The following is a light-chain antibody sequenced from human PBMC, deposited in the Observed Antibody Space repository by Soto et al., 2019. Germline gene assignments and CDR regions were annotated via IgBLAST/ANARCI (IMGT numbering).Light chain of an antibody. J-gene: IGKJ2*01. CDR2: WAS. Sequence: DILMTQSPDSLAVSLGERATINCKSSESDLYSSSNKNYLAWYQQKPGQPPKLLIYWASTRESGVPDRFSGSGSGTDFTLTISSLQAEDVAVYYCQQYYSTPLYTFGQGTKLEIK. CDR1: ESDLYSSSNKNY. CDR3: QQYYSTPLYT. V-gene: IGKV4-1*01.